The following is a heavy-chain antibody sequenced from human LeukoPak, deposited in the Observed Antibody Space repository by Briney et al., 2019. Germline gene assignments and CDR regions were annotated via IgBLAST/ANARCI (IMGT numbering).Heavy chain of an antibody. D-gene: IGHD5-18*01. CDR2: IYYSGST. CDR3: ARSGHSYGYSLGSIVRPPLFDY. CDR1: GGSISSSSYY. J-gene: IGHJ4*02. Sequence: PSETLSLTCTVSGGSISSSSYYWGWIRQPPGKGLEWIGSIYYSGSTYYNPSLKSRVTISVDTSKNQFSLKLSSVTAADTAVYYCARSGHSYGYSLGSIVRPPLFDYWGQGTLVTVSS. V-gene: IGHV4-39*07.